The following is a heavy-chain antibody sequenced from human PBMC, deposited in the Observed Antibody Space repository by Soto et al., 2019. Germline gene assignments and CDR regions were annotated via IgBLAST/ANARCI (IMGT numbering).Heavy chain of an antibody. Sequence: SETLSLTCTVSGGSISSYYWSWIRQPPGKGLEWIGYIYYSGSTNYNPSLKSQVTISVDTSKNQFSLKLSSVTAADTAVYYCARDREDIVVARSLADYYMDVWGKGTTVTVSS. V-gene: IGHV4-59*01. CDR2: IYYSGST. CDR1: GGSISSYY. CDR3: ARDREDIVVARSLADYYMDV. J-gene: IGHJ6*03. D-gene: IGHD2-15*01.